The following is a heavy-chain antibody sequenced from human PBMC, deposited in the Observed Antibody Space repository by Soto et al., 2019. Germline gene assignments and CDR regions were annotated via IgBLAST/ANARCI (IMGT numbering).Heavy chain of an antibody. V-gene: IGHV1-24*01. Sequence: ASVKVSCKASGGTFNNYVINWVRQAPGQGLEWVGGFNPEDGEVLSSQSLQGRVTFTQHTVTATVYMELSGLTSDDTAVYYCATPTPLRGTIITNINFDYWGQGTLVTVSS. J-gene: IGHJ4*02. CDR3: ATPTPLRGTIITNINFDY. CDR1: GGTFNNYV. D-gene: IGHD1-7*01. CDR2: FNPEDGEV.